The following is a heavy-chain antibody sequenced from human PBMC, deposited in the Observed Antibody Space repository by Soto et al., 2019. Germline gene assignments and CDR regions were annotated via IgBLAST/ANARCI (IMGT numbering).Heavy chain of an antibody. D-gene: IGHD6-13*01. V-gene: IGHV4-39*01. CDR1: GGSITSSGYY. J-gene: IGHJ4*02. CDR2: IYYRGNT. Sequence: QLQLQESGPQLVKPSETLSLTCTVSGGSITSSGYYWGWIRQPPGKGLEWIANIYYRGNTYYNPSLKSRVTISVDTSKNQFSLRLTSVTAADTAVYYCARLGFQQLVCLDSWGQGTLVTVSS. CDR3: ARLGFQQLVCLDS.